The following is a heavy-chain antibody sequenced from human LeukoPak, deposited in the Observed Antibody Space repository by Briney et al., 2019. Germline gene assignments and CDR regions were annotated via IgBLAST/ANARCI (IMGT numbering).Heavy chain of an antibody. CDR1: GFTFSSFA. CDR2: ISGRGGDV. CDR3: AKDYGIGSYYFDY. D-gene: IGHD2-2*03. Sequence: PGGSLRLSCEASGFTFSSFAMSWVRQAPGKGLERVSSISGRGGDVYYADSVKGRFTISRNNSKNTLYLQMNSLRAEDTAVYYCAKDYGIGSYYFDYWGQGTLVTVSS. V-gene: IGHV3-23*01. J-gene: IGHJ4*02.